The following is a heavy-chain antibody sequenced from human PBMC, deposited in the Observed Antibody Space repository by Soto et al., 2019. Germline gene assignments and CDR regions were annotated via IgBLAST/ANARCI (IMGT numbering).Heavy chain of an antibody. CDR3: ARDAVAAPSGMDV. V-gene: IGHV1-69*05. Sequence: ASVNVSCKASAGTFSSHAISWVRQAPGQGLEWMGGIIPIFGTANYAQKFQGSVTMTRDTSTSTVYMELSSLRSEDTAVYSCARDAVAAPSGMDVWAQGTTPTVSS. CDR1: AGTFSSHA. CDR2: IIPIFGTA. J-gene: IGHJ6*02. D-gene: IGHD6-13*01.